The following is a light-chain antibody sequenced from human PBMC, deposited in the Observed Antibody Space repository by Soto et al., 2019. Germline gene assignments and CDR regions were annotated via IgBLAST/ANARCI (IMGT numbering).Light chain of an antibody. CDR3: QQYDSSPIT. CDR1: QSVSSGH. Sequence: DIVLTQCTATLSLSPGERASLSCRASQSVSSGHLAWYQQKPGQAPRLLIYGASSRATGIPDRFSGSGSGTDFTLTISRLEPEDVPVYYCQQYDSSPITLVQGTRLEIK. J-gene: IGKJ5*01. CDR2: GAS. V-gene: IGKV3-20*01.